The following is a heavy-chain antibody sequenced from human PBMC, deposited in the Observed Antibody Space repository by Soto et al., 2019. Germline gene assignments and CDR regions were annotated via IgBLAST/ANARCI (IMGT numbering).Heavy chain of an antibody. CDR3: ARERAILLWFGINWFDP. CDR2: VYYSGST. V-gene: IGHV4-39*02. CDR1: GGSISSSSYY. Sequence: SETLSLTCTVSGGSISSSSYYWGWIRQPPGKGLEWIGSVYYSGSTYYNPSLKSRVTISVDTSKNQFSLKLSSVTAADTAVYYCARERAILLWFGINWFDPWGQGTLVTVSS. J-gene: IGHJ5*02. D-gene: IGHD3-10*01.